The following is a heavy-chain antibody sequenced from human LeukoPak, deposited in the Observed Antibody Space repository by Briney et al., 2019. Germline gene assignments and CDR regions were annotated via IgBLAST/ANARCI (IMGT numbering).Heavy chain of an antibody. CDR2: IGSNGVHI. CDR1: GFTFRSYA. V-gene: IGHV3-23*01. CDR3: AKGDPVGWFPFDS. J-gene: IGHJ4*02. Sequence: HPEGSLRLSCTASGFTFRSYAIHWVRQAPGEGLEWVSAIGSNGVHIYYADSVKGRFTISRDNSKNTLYLQMSSLRAGDTAVYYCAKGDPVGWFPFDSWGQGTLVTISS. D-gene: IGHD6-19*01.